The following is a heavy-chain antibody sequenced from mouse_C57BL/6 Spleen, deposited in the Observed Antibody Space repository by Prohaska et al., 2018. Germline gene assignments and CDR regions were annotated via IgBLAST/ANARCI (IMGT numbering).Heavy chain of an antibody. CDR1: GFTFSNYW. Sequence: EVKLEESGGGLVQPGGSMKLSCVASGFTFSNYWMNWVRQSPEKGLEWVAQIRLKSDNYATHDAESVKGRFTISRDDSKSSVYLQMNNLRAEDTGIYYCTRYYSNYVWYFDVWGTGTTVTVSS. CDR3: TRYYSNYVWYFDV. D-gene: IGHD2-5*01. CDR2: IRLKSDNYAT. J-gene: IGHJ1*03. V-gene: IGHV6-3*01.